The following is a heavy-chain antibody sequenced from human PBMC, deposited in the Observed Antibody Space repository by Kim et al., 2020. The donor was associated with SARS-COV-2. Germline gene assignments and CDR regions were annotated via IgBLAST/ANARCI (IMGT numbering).Heavy chain of an antibody. D-gene: IGHD4-17*01. Sequence: PSLKSRVTISVDTSKNQFSLKLSSVTAADTAVYYCASSLDYGDYNGQFDYWGQGTLVTVSS. CDR3: ASSLDYGDYNGQFDY. V-gene: IGHV4-31*02. J-gene: IGHJ4*02.